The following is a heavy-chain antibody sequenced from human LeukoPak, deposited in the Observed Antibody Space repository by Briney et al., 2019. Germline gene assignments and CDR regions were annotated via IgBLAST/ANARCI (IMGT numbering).Heavy chain of an antibody. D-gene: IGHD3-10*01. CDR3: ARDSRFGKLIPYFDY. Sequence: PGGSLRLSCAASGFTFSNYNMNWVRQAPGKGLEWVSYITSRSSSIYYADSVKGRFTISRDNAQNSLYLQMNSLRDEDTAVYYCARDSRFGKLIPYFDYWGQGTLVTVSS. CDR2: ITSRSSSI. V-gene: IGHV3-48*02. J-gene: IGHJ4*02. CDR1: GFTFSNYN.